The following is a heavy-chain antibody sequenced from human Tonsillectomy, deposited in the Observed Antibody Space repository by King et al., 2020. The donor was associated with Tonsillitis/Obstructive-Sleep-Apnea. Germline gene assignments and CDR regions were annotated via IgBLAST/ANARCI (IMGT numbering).Heavy chain of an antibody. Sequence: QLVESGGGVVQPGRSLRLSCAASGFTFSSYAMHWVRQAPGKGLEWVAVISYDGSNKYYADSVKGRFTISRDNSKNTLYLQMNSLRAEDTAVYYCARVWARTALGPRVDYWGQGTLVTVSS. D-gene: IGHD5-18*01. V-gene: IGHV3-30*04. CDR1: GFTFSSYA. J-gene: IGHJ4*02. CDR2: ISYDGSNK. CDR3: ARVWARTALGPRVDY.